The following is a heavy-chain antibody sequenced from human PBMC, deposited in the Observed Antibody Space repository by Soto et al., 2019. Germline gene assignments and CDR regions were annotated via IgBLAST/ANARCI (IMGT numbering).Heavy chain of an antibody. CDR1: GFTFSSYS. Sequence: GGSLRLSCAASGFTFSSYSMNWVRQAPGKGLEWVSSISSSSSYIYYADSVKGRFTISRDNAKNSLYLQMNSLRAEDTAVYYCARNSSSWPGDYDFDYWGQGTLVTVSS. CDR3: ARNSSSWPGDYDFDY. V-gene: IGHV3-21*01. J-gene: IGHJ4*02. D-gene: IGHD6-13*01. CDR2: ISSSSSYI.